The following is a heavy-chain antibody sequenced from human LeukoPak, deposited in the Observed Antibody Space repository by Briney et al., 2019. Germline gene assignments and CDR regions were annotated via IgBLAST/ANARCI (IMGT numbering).Heavy chain of an antibody. CDR2: ISGDGRSI. J-gene: IGHJ4*02. D-gene: IGHD3-10*01. CDR1: GFTFSNYN. Sequence: GGSLRLSCSVSGFTFSNYNMHWVRQAPGKGLVWVSRISGDGRSIVYADSVKGRFTISRDNANNTLYLQMNSLTADDTALYYCARGGSQSGSFLDSWGQGSLVTVSS. V-gene: IGHV3-74*01. CDR3: ARGGSQSGSFLDS.